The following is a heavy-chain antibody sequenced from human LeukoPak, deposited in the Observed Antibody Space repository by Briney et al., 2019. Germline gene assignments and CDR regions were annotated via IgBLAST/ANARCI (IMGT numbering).Heavy chain of an antibody. Sequence: PGGSLRLSCAVSGFAFGSEAMSWVRQSPGKGLEWVAVISYDGSNKYYADSVKGRFTISRDNSKNTLYLQMNSLRAEDTAVYYCARDDQWAPLYYYDSSGYFDYWGQGTLVTVSS. CDR2: ISYDGSNK. J-gene: IGHJ4*02. CDR3: ARDDQWAPLYYYDSSGYFDY. D-gene: IGHD3-22*01. CDR1: GFAFGSEA. V-gene: IGHV3-30-3*01.